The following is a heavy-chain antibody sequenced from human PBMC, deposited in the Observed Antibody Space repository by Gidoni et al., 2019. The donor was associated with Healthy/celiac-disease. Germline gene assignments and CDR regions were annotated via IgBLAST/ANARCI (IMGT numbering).Heavy chain of an antibody. CDR1: GGPISSSSYS. D-gene: IGHD3-10*01. CDR3: ARGYVLLWFGVCQNYFDY. J-gene: IGHJ4*02. V-gene: IGHV4-39*07. Sequence: QLQLQESGSGLVKPSDTLSLTCNVSGGPISSSSYSWGWIRQPPGKGLEWIGSIYYSGSTYYNPSLKSRVTRSVDTSKNQFSLKLSSVTAADTAVYYCARGYVLLWFGVCQNYFDYWGQGTLVTVSS. CDR2: IYYSGST.